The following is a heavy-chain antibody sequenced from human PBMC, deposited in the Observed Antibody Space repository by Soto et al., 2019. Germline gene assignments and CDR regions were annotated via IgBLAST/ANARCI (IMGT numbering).Heavy chain of an antibody. CDR1: GYTFTNFG. Sequence: QVQLVQSGAEVKKPGASVKVSCKASGYTFTNFGISWVRQAPGQGLEWMGWISAYNGNTNYAQNFQGRVTMTTDTAKRTAYMGPRSLRSDDTAEYDGESGGTPTDYWGQGTLVTVSS. V-gene: IGHV1-18*01. J-gene: IGHJ4*02. CDR3: ESGGTPTDY. CDR2: ISAYNGNT.